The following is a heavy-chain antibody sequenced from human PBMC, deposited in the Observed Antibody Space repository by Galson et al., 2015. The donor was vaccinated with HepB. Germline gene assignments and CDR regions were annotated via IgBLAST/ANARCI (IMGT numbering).Heavy chain of an antibody. D-gene: IGHD6-6*01. CDR2: ISDSSTHI. CDR3: ARDSFASIMPPSFDY. CDR1: GFTFSSYS. V-gene: IGHV3-21*01. J-gene: IGHJ4*02. Sequence: SLRLSCAASGFTFSSYSMNWVRQAPEKGLEWVSSISDSSTHISYADSLKGRFTVSRDNAKNSLYLQMNSLRAEDTAVYYCARDSFASIMPPSFDYWGQGTLVTVSS.